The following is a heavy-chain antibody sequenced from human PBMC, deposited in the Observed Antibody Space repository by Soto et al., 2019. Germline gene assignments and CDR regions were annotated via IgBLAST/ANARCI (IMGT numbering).Heavy chain of an antibody. CDR1: GYSFTSYW. D-gene: IGHD3-22*01. V-gene: IGHV5-51*01. CDR2: IYPGDSDT. J-gene: IGHJ4*02. CDR3: ASSLYDSSGYYYVAPSGFDY. Sequence: PGESLKISCKGSGYSFTSYWIGWVRQMPGKGLEWMGIIYPGDSDTRYSPSFQGQVTISADKSISTAYLQWSSLKASDTAMYYCASSLYDSSGYYYVAPSGFDYWGQGTLVTVSS.